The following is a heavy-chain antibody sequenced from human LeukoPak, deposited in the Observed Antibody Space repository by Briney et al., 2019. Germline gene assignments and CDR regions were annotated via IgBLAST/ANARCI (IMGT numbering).Heavy chain of an antibody. CDR3: AKDVRGVIHRSLRFDY. CDR1: GFTFSSYA. CDR2: ISGSGGST. J-gene: IGHJ4*02. Sequence: QAGGSLRLSCAASGFTFSSYAMSWVRQAPGKGLEWVSAISGSGGSTYYADSVKGRFTISRDNSKNTLYLQMNSLRAEDTAVYYCAKDVRGVIHRSLRFDYWGQGTLVTVSS. V-gene: IGHV3-23*01. D-gene: IGHD3-10*02.